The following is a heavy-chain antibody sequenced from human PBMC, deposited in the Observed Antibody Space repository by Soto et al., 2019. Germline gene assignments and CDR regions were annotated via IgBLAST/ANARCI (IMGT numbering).Heavy chain of an antibody. Sequence: QVQLVQSGAEVKKPGASVKVSCKASGYTFITYGVSWVRQAPGQGLDWLGRISTYNGNTRYADRLQGRVTMTTDTTTNTAYMELRNLRSDDTAVYYCARGPTDYYDNSANYFLDYWGQGTLVTVSS. CDR2: ISTYNGNT. CDR3: ARGPTDYYDNSANYFLDY. V-gene: IGHV1-18*01. CDR1: GYTFITYG. J-gene: IGHJ4*02. D-gene: IGHD3-22*01.